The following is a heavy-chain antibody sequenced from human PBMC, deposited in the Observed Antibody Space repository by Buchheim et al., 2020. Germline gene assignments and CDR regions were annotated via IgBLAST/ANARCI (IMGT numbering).Heavy chain of an antibody. J-gene: IGHJ5*02. Sequence: QVQLVQSGAEVKKPGASVKVSCKASGYTFTGYYMHWVRQAPGQGLEWMGWINPNSGGTNYAQKFQGRVTMTRDMSISTVSMELNRVKSDDTAVYFCARGGSVTGIPAWFDPWGQGTL. CDR2: INPNSGGT. V-gene: IGHV1-2*02. D-gene: IGHD2-21*02. CDR1: GYTFTGYY. CDR3: ARGGSVTGIPAWFDP.